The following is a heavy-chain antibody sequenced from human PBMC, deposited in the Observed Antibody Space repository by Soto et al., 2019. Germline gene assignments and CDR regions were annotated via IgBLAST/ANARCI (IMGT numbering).Heavy chain of an antibody. CDR2: IYYSGST. J-gene: IGHJ4*02. CDR1: GGSISSYY. CDR3: ARHSFQGR. Sequence: SETLSLTCTVSGGSISSYYWSWIRQPPGKGLEWIGYIYYSGSTNYNPSLKSRVTISVDTSKNQFSLKLSSVTAADTAVYYCARHSFQGRWGQGTLVTVSS. V-gene: IGHV4-59*08.